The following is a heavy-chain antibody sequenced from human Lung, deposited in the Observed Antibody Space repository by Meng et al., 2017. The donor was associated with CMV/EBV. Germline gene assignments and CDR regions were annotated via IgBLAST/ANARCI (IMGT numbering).Heavy chain of an antibody. D-gene: IGHD3-3*01. J-gene: IGHJ6*02. Sequence: SCPXLVXTTETLTLTCTVSGFSLTTVGVGVGWIRQPPEKAREWLGVIEWNDDRRYNPSLQIRLALTKETTKNLVFLTLTNVDPADTATYFCGNRRDSYDDSGLDVWGQGTTVTVSS. CDR2: IEWNDDR. V-gene: IGHV2-5*01. CDR3: GNRRDSYDDSGLDV. CDR1: GFSLTTVGVG.